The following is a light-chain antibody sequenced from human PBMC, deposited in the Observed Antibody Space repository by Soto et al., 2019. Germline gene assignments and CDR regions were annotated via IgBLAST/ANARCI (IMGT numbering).Light chain of an antibody. CDR1: QNVGTY. V-gene: IGKV1-39*01. CDR3: QQSSSTPQT. CDR2: VAS. J-gene: IGKJ4*01. Sequence: DIQMTQSPSSLSASIGDRVTITCRASQNVGTYLSWYQQKQGKAPKLLINVASTLQSGVPSRFSGSGSGTDFTLAISSLQPEDCATYYCQQSSSTPQTFGGGTRVEIK.